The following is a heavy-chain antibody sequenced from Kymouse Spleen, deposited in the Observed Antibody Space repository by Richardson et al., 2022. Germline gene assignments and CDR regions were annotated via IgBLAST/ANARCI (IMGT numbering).Heavy chain of an antibody. Sequence: EVQLVESGGGLVKPGGSLRLSCAASGFTFSNAWMSWVRQAPGKGLEWVGRIKSKTDGGTTDYAAPVKGRFTISRDDSKNTLYLQMNSLKTEDTAVYYCTNIVGATLFDYWGQGTLVTVSS. CDR2: IKSKTDGGTT. J-gene: IGHJ4*02. CDR3: TNIVGATLFDY. D-gene: IGHD1-26*01. V-gene: IGHV3-15*01. CDR1: GFTFSNAW.